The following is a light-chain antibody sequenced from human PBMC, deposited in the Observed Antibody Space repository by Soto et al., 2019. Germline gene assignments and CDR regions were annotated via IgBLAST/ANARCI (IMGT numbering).Light chain of an antibody. CDR2: EVS. CDR1: SSDVGSYNL. J-gene: IGLJ1*01. Sequence: QCALTQPASVSGSPGQSITISCTGTSSDVGSYNLVSWYQQHPGKAPKLMIYEVSKRPSGVSNRFSGSKSGNTASLTISGLQAEDEADYYCCSYAGSSTLRVFGTGTKVTVL. V-gene: IGLV2-23*02. CDR3: CSYAGSSTLRV.